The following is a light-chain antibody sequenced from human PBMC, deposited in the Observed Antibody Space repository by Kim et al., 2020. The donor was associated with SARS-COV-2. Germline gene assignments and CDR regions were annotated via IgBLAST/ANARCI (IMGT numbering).Light chain of an antibody. CDR1: QSLRNNY. J-gene: IGKJ1*01. CDR3: QQYDTTPWT. V-gene: IGKV3-20*01. Sequence: EIVLTQSPGTLSLSPGERATLSCRASQSLRNNYLAWYQQSPGQAPRLLIFGASARATGIPDRFSGGGSGTDFTLIINRLEPEDFAVYYCQQYDTTPWTFGQGTKVDIK. CDR2: GAS.